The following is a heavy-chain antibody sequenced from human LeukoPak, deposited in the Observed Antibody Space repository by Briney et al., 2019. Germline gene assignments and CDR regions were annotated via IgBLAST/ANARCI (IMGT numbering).Heavy chain of an antibody. CDR3: AISGLGFGEFRGLDY. V-gene: IGHV3-53*01. J-gene: IGHJ4*02. CDR2: IFSSGPT. Sequence: GGSVRLSCAASGFNVSNNYMNWVRQAPGKGLGWVSVIFSSGPTYYADSVKGRFTISRDTSKNALYLQMNSLRAEDTAVYYSAISGLGFGEFRGLDYWGQGTLVTVSS. CDR1: GFNVSNNY. D-gene: IGHD3-10*01.